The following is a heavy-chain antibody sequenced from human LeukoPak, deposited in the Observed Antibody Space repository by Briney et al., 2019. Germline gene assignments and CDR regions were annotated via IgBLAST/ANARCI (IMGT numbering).Heavy chain of an antibody. CDR1: GYTFTGYY. V-gene: IGHV1-2*02. CDR2: INPNSGGT. Sequence: GASVKVSCKASGYTFTGYYMHWVRQAPGQGLEWMGWINPNSGGTNYAQKFQGRVTMTRDTSISTAYMELSRLRSDDTVVYYCARAVRDGYIDYYYYMDVWGKGTTVTVSS. D-gene: IGHD5-24*01. J-gene: IGHJ6*03. CDR3: ARAVRDGYIDYYYYMDV.